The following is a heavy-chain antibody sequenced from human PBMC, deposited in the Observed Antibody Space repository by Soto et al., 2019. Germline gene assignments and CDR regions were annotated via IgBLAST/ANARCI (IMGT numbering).Heavy chain of an antibody. Sequence: GGSLRLSCAASGFTFNNYAMHWVRQATGKGLEWVALISYDGSNKYYADSVKGRFTISRDNSKNTLYLQMNSLRAEDTAVYYCARDPLWGTAMVLWYFDLWGRGTLVTVSS. V-gene: IGHV3-30-3*01. J-gene: IGHJ2*01. D-gene: IGHD5-18*01. CDR1: GFTFNNYA. CDR2: ISYDGSNK. CDR3: ARDPLWGTAMVLWYFDL.